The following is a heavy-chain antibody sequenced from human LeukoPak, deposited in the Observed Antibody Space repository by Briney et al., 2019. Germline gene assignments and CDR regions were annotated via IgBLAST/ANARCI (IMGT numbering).Heavy chain of an antibody. J-gene: IGHJ3*02. D-gene: IGHD6-6*01. V-gene: IGHV3-23*01. CDR2: ISGSGGST. Sequence: PGGSLRLSCAASGFTFSSYAMSWVRQAPGKGLEWVSAISGSGGSTYYADSVKGRFTISRDNSKNTLYLRMNSLRAEDTAVYYCAKAQGHSSSFDAFDIWGQGTMVTVSS. CDR3: AKAQGHSSSFDAFDI. CDR1: GFTFSSYA.